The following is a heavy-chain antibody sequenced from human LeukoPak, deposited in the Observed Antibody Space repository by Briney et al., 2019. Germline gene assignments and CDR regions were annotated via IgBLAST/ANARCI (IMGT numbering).Heavy chain of an antibody. Sequence: PSETLSLTCTVSGGSISSSSSYWSWIRQPPGKGLEWIGYIYFSGSTNYNPSLKSRVTMSVDTSKNQFSLKLSSVTAADTAVYYCARQHYYEPPHIDYWGQGTLVTVSS. CDR2: IYFSGST. CDR1: GGSISSSSSY. V-gene: IGHV4-61*05. D-gene: IGHD3-22*01. CDR3: ARQHYYEPPHIDY. J-gene: IGHJ4*02.